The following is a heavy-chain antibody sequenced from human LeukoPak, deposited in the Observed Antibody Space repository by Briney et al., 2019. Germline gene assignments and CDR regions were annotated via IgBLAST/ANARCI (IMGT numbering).Heavy chain of an antibody. J-gene: IGHJ4*02. D-gene: IGHD4-17*01. CDR1: GFTFSSYS. CDR2: ISSSSRTI. V-gene: IGHV3-48*01. CDR3: ARQSGTMVTTRFDY. Sequence: GGSLRLSCAASGFTFSSYSMNWVRQAPGKGVEWVSYISSSSRTIYYADSVKGRFTISRDNAKNSLYLQMNSLRAEDTAIYYCARQSGTMVTTRFDYWGQGTLVTVSS.